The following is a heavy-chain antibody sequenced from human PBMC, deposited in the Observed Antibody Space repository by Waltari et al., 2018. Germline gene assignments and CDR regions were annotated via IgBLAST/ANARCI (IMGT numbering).Heavy chain of an antibody. CDR2: INPNGGST. CDR3: ARLSEY. CDR1: GYIFNDYY. V-gene: IGHV1-2*02. J-gene: IGHJ4*02. Sequence: QVDLVQSGPEVKKPGASVKVSCKTSGYIFNDYYLHWVRRAPGQGLEWLGCINPNGGSTYYAPKFRDRVTITTDTSIRTVYMHLTSLTSDDTALYFCARLSEYWGQGTLITVSS.